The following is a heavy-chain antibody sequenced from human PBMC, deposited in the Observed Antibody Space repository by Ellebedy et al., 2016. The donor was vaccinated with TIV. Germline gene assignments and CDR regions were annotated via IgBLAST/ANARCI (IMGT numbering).Heavy chain of an antibody. V-gene: IGHV3-74*01. D-gene: IGHD3-10*02. J-gene: IGHJ6*03. CDR3: ARANWVFGDFYYYHMDV. Sequence: GESLKISCAASGFTFSNFWMHWVRQAPGKGLVWVARIYSDGSGTTYADSVKGRFTISRDNAKNTLYLQMNSLRAEDTAVYYCARANWVFGDFYYYHMDVWGEGTTVTVSS. CDR2: IYSDGSGT. CDR1: GFTFSNFW.